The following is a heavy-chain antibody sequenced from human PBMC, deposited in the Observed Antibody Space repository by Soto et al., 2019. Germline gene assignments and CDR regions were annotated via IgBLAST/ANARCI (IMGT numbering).Heavy chain of an antibody. CDR2: IIPIFGTA. CDR3: ARAYNDFWSGYSTNYYYYGMDV. V-gene: IGHV1-69*12. CDR1: GGTFSSYA. D-gene: IGHD3-3*01. J-gene: IGHJ6*02. Sequence: QVQLVQSGAEVKKPGSSVKVSCKASGGTFSSYAISWVRQAPGQGLEWMGGIIPIFGTANYAQKFQGRVTITADESTITAYMELSSLRSEDTAVYYCARAYNDFWSGYSTNYYYYGMDVWGQGTTVTVSS.